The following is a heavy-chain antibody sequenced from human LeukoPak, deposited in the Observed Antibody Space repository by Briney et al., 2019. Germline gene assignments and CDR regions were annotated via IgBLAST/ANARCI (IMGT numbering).Heavy chain of an antibody. D-gene: IGHD5/OR15-5a*01. Sequence: GGSLRLSCAASGFTFSSYAMTWVRQAPGKGLEWVSSVSDRDHNTYYADSVKGRFTISRDNSKNTLYLQMNSLRAEDTAVYYCAKGGLSRAGLDFWGQGTLVTVSS. CDR3: AKGGLSRAGLDF. CDR1: GFTFSSYA. V-gene: IGHV3-23*01. CDR2: VSDRDHNT. J-gene: IGHJ4*02.